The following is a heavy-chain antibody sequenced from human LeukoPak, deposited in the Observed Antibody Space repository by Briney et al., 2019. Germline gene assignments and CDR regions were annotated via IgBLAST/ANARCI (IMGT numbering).Heavy chain of an antibody. V-gene: IGHV4-39*07. Sequence: SETLSLTCTVSGGSISSSSYYWGWIRQPPGKGLEWIGSIYYSGSTYYNPSLKSRATISVDTSKNQFSLKLSSVTAADTAVYYCARVPERSSGWYEGPDYWGQGTLVTVSS. J-gene: IGHJ4*02. CDR2: IYYSGST. CDR3: ARVPERSSGWYEGPDY. D-gene: IGHD6-19*01. CDR1: GGSISSSSYY.